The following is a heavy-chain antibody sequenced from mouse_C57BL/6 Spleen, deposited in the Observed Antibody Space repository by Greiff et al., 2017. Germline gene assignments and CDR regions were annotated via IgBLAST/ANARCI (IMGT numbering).Heavy chain of an antibody. D-gene: IGHD1-1*01. CDR2: IDPETGGT. J-gene: IGHJ2*01. V-gene: IGHV1-15*01. Sequence: VKLQQSGAELVRPGASVTLSCKASGYTFTDYEMHWVKQTPVHGLEWIGAIDPETGGTAYNQKFKGKAILTADKSSSTAYMELRSLTSEDSAVYYCTRGGITTVGAPYFDYWGQGTTLTVSS. CDR1: GYTFTDYE. CDR3: TRGGITTVGAPYFDY.